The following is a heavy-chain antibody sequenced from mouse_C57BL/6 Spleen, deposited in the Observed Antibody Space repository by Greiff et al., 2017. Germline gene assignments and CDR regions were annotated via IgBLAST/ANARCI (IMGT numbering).Heavy chain of an antibody. J-gene: IGHJ2*01. Sequence: VKLQQSGAELVKPGASVKISCKASGYAFNNYWMNWVKQRPGKGLEWIGQIYPGDGDTNYNGKFKGKATLTADKSSSTAYMQLSSLTSEDSAVYFCARNFDYFDYWGQGTTLTVSS. V-gene: IGHV1-80*01. CDR2: IYPGDGDT. CDR3: ARNFDYFDY. CDR1: GYAFNNYW.